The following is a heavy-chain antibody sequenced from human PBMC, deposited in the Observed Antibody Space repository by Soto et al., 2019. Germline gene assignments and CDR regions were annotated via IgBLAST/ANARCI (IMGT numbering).Heavy chain of an antibody. J-gene: IGHJ5*02. D-gene: IGHD2-2*01. Sequence: PGGSLRLSCAASGFTFSDHYMSWIRQAPGKGLEWVSYISSSDSIVSYADSVKGRFTISRDNAKNSLYLQMNSLRAEDTPVYFCAREASGPAAINWFDPWGQGTLVTVSS. CDR1: GFTFSDHY. V-gene: IGHV3-11*01. CDR3: AREASGPAAINWFDP. CDR2: ISSSDSIV.